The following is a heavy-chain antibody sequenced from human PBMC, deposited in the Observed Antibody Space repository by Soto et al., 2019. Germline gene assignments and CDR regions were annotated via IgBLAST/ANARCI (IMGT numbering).Heavy chain of an antibody. Sequence: SETLSLTCAVSGGSISSYYWSWIRQPPGKGLEWIGYIYYSGSTNYNPSLKSRVTISVDTSKNQFSLKLSSVTAADTAVYYSARRYGSCFDYWGQGTLVTVSS. CDR2: IYYSGST. V-gene: IGHV4-59*08. CDR1: GGSISSYY. J-gene: IGHJ4*02. D-gene: IGHD5-18*01. CDR3: ARRYGSCFDY.